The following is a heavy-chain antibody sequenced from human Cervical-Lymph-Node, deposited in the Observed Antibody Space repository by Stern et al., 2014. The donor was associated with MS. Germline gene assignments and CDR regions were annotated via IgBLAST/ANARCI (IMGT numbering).Heavy chain of an antibody. CDR2: FIPLFQTA. V-gene: IGHV1-69*01. CDR3: AIVGYCKSRSCLGYYYGMDV. D-gene: IGHD2-2*01. CDR1: GGTLNNYG. Sequence: VQLVESGTEVKKPGSSVKVSCTLSGGTLNNYGISWVRAAPGSWLEWMGGFIPLFQTANVAQKCQGRVTITADESSSSVDMELSGLRSEDTAVYYCAIVGYCKSRSCLGYYYGMDVWVQGTTVTVSS. J-gene: IGHJ6*02.